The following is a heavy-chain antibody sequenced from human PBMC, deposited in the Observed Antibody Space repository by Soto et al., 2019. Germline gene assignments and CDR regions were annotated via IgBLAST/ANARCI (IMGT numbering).Heavy chain of an antibody. Sequence: EVQLLESGGGLVQPGGSLRLSCAASGFTFSSYAMSWVRQAPGKGLEWVSAISGSGGSTYYADSVKGRFTISRDNSKNTLYLQMNSLRAEDTAVYYCAKDLAVLRFLEWLSSNGMDVWGQGTTVTVSS. D-gene: IGHD3-3*01. CDR2: ISGSGGST. CDR3: AKDLAVLRFLEWLSSNGMDV. V-gene: IGHV3-23*01. CDR1: GFTFSSYA. J-gene: IGHJ6*02.